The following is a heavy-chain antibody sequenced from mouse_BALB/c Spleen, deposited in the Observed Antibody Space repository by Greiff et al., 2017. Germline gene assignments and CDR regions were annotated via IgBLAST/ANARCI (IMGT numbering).Heavy chain of an antibody. CDR2: ISDGGSYT. Sequence: EVQGVESGGGLVKPGGSLKLSCAASGFTFSDYYMYWVRQTPEKRLEWVATISDGGSYTYYPDSVKGRFTISRDNAKNNLYLQMSSLKSEDTAMYYCARGYYDYAVFDYWGQGTTLTVSS. CDR3: ARGYYDYAVFDY. V-gene: IGHV5-4*02. CDR1: GFTFSDYY. D-gene: IGHD2-4*01. J-gene: IGHJ2*01.